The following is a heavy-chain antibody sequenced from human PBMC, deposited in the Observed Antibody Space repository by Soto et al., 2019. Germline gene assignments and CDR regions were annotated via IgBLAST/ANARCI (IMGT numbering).Heavy chain of an antibody. V-gene: IGHV4-31*03. CDR1: GGSIYTGGFY. Sequence: SLSLTCPVSGGSIYTGGFYWSWIRQLPGKGLEWLGYIYYTGSTQYTPSLKSRLSISTDTSDNQFSLRLNSVTAADTAVYYCATSLVTSRARVDYWGQGTPVTVSS. D-gene: IGHD1-26*01. CDR2: IYYTGST. J-gene: IGHJ4*02. CDR3: ATSLVTSRARVDY.